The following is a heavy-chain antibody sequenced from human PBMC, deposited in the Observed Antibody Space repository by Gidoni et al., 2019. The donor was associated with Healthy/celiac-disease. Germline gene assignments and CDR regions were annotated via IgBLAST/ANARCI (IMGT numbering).Heavy chain of an antibody. J-gene: IGHJ4*02. V-gene: IGHV4-39*01. Sequence: QLQLQESGPGLVKPSETLSLTCTVSGGSISSSSYYWGWIRQPPGKGLEWIGSIYYSGSTYYNPSLKSRVTISVDTSKNQFSLKLSSVTAADTAVYYCASYLPTMGSSGWYPYFDYWGQGTLVTVSS. CDR3: ASYLPTMGSSGWYPYFDY. CDR2: IYYSGST. CDR1: GGSISSSSYY. D-gene: IGHD6-19*01.